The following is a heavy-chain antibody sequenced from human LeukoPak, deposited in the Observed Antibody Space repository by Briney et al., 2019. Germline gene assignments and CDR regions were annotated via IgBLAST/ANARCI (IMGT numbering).Heavy chain of an antibody. Sequence: SETLSLTCTVSGGSVSSGSYYWRWIRQPPGKGLEWIGYIYYSGSTNYNPSLKSRVTISVGTSKNQFSLKLSSVTAADTAVYYCARSIMITSQFDYWGQGTLVTVSS. CDR3: ARSIMITSQFDY. CDR1: GGSVSSGSYY. V-gene: IGHV4-61*01. J-gene: IGHJ4*02. D-gene: IGHD3-16*01. CDR2: IYYSGST.